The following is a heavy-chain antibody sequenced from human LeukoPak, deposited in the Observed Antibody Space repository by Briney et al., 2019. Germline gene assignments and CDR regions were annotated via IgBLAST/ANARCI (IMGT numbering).Heavy chain of an antibody. J-gene: IGHJ4*02. CDR1: GFTFSSYV. Sequence: GGSLRLSCAASGFTFSSYVMSWVRQAPGKGLEWVANIKQDGSEKYYVDSVKGRFTISRDNAKNSLYLQMNSLRAEDTAVYYCARYSSSWFYYFDYWGQGTLVTVSS. V-gene: IGHV3-7*01. CDR2: IKQDGSEK. CDR3: ARYSSSWFYYFDY. D-gene: IGHD6-13*01.